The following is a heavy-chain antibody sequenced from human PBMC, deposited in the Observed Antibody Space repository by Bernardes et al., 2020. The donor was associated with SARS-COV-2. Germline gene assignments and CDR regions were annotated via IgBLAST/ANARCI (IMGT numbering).Heavy chain of an antibody. Sequence: GGSLRLSCAASGFSFASYAMAWVRQVPGMGLEWVSGISGSGSNTFYADSVKGRFTITRDNSKNTLYVQMNSLGAEDTAVYYCAKVPTLMTPWSFDYWGQGTLVTVSS. J-gene: IGHJ4*02. CDR1: GFSFASYA. V-gene: IGHV3-23*01. CDR2: ISGSGSNT. D-gene: IGHD2-15*01. CDR3: AKVPTLMTPWSFDY.